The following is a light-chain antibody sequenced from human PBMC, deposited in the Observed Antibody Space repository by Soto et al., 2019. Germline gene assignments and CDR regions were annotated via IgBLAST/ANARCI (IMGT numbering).Light chain of an antibody. CDR2: DVS. Sequence: QSVLTQPASVSGSPGQSFTISCTGASSDVGGYNYVSWYQQHPGEAPKLMIYDVSNRPSGVSNRFSGSKSGNTASLTISGLQAEDEADYYCSSYASSSTLAVFGTGTKLTVL. CDR3: SSYASSSTLAV. J-gene: IGLJ1*01. V-gene: IGLV2-14*01. CDR1: SSDVGGYNY.